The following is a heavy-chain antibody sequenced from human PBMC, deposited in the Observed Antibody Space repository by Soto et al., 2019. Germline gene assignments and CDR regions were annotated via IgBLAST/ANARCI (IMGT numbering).Heavy chain of an antibody. D-gene: IGHD4-4*01. CDR1: GGSISSGGYY. CDR3: ARDSATNLYYGMDV. V-gene: IGHV4-31*03. J-gene: IGHJ6*02. Sequence: SDTLSLTCTVSGGSISSGGYYWSWTRQHPGKGLEWIGYIYYSGNTYYNPSLKSRVTISVDTSKNQFSLKLNSVTAADTAVYYCARDSATNLYYGMDVWGQGTTVTVSS. CDR2: IYYSGNT.